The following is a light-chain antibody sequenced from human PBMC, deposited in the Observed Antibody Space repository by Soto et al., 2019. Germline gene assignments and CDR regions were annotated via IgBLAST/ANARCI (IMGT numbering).Light chain of an antibody. Sequence: DIQLTQSPSFLSASVGDRVTITCRASHGISSYLAWYQQKPGKAPKLLIYVASTLQSGVPSRFSGSGSGTEFTLTISSLQPEDFATYYCQQLKSYNPTFGPGTKVDIK. CDR1: HGISSY. V-gene: IGKV1-9*01. CDR2: VAS. CDR3: QQLKSYNPT. J-gene: IGKJ3*01.